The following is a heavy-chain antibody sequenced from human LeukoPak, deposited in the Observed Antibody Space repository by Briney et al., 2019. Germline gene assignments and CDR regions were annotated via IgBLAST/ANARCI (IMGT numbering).Heavy chain of an antibody. D-gene: IGHD4-17*01. CDR3: ARGNKGASFPVTTYYYGMDV. V-gene: IGHV4-34*01. Sequence: SETLSLTCAVYGGSFSGYYWSWIRQPPRKGLEWIGEINHSGSTNYNPSLKSRVTISVDTSKNQFSLKLSSVTAADTAVYYCARGNKGASFPVTTYYYGMDVWGQGTTVTVSS. CDR2: INHSGST. CDR1: GGSFSGYY. J-gene: IGHJ6*02.